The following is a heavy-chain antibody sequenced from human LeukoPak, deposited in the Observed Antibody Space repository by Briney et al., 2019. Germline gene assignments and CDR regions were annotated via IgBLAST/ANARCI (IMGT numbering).Heavy chain of an antibody. V-gene: IGHV3-23*01. J-gene: IGHJ4*02. Sequence: PGGSLRLSCAASGFTFSKYAMTWVRQAPGKGLEWISAIYGSGANTYYADPVKGRFTISRDNSKNTVYLQMNSLRVEDTAVYYCAKDLGEMATHPGDYWGQGTLVTVSS. CDR1: GFTFSKYA. D-gene: IGHD5-24*01. CDR2: IYGSGANT. CDR3: AKDLGEMATHPGDY.